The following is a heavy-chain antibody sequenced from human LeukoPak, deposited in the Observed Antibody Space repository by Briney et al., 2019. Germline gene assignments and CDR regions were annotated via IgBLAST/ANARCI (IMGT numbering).Heavy chain of an antibody. CDR3: ARGPDFWGGYFPYYLDY. V-gene: IGHV3-21*01. J-gene: IGHJ4*02. Sequence: GGSLRLSCAASGFTFSTYSMNWVRQAPGKGLEWVSSISSSSSYIYYADSVKGRFTISRDNAKNSLYVQMNSLRAEDTAVYYCARGPDFWGGYFPYYLDYWGQGTLVTVSS. D-gene: IGHD3-3*01. CDR1: GFTFSTYS. CDR2: ISSSSSYI.